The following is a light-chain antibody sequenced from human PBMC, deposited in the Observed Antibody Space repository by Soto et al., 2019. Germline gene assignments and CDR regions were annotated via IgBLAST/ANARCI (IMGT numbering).Light chain of an antibody. J-gene: IGLJ3*02. Sequence: QSALTQPRSVSGSPGQSVTISCTGTSSDVGGYNYVSWYQQYSGKAPKVMIYDVSKRPSGVPDRFSGSKSGNTASLTISGLQAEDEADYYCSSYKFSTTLRVFGGGTKLTVL. CDR2: DVS. CDR1: SSDVGGYNY. CDR3: SSYKFSTTLRV. V-gene: IGLV2-11*01.